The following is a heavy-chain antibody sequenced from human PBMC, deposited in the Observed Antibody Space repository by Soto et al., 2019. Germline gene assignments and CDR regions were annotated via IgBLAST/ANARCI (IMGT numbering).Heavy chain of an antibody. CDR1: GYSFTSYW. CDR2: IDPSDSYT. Sequence: GESLKISCKGSGYSFTSYWISWVRQMPGKGLEWMGRIDPSDSYTNYSPSFQGHVTISADKSISTAYLQWSSLKASDTAMYYCARLGDDSSGHYPYYYGMDVWGQGTTVTVS. V-gene: IGHV5-10-1*01. CDR3: ARLGDDSSGHYPYYYGMDV. D-gene: IGHD3-22*01. J-gene: IGHJ6*02.